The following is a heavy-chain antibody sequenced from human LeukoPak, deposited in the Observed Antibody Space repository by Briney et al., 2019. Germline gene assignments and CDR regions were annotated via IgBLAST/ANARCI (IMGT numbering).Heavy chain of an antibody. CDR2: ISGSGGST. V-gene: IGHV3-23*01. CDR3: AKDLSYYGSGSYL. Sequence: GGSLRLSCAASGFTFSSYAMSGVRQAPGKGLEGVSAISGSGGSTYYADSVKGRFTISRDNSKNTLYLQMNSLRAEDTAVYYCAKDLSYYGSGSYLWGQGTLVTVSS. D-gene: IGHD3-10*01. J-gene: IGHJ5*02. CDR1: GFTFSSYA.